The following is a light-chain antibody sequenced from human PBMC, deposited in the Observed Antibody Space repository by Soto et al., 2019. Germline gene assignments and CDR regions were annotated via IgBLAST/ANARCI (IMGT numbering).Light chain of an antibody. CDR1: QSVSSSY. J-gene: IGKJ3*01. CDR2: GAS. CDR3: QQYGSSPVT. Sequence: EIVLTQSPGTLSLSPGERATLSCRASQSVSSSYLAWYQQKPGQAPRLLIYGASSRATGIPDRFSGSGSGTDFTLTISRLEPEEFAVYYCQQYGSSPVTLGPGTKVDIK. V-gene: IGKV3-20*01.